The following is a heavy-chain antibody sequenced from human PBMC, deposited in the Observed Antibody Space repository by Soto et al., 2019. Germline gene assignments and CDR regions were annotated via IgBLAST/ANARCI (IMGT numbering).Heavy chain of an antibody. V-gene: IGHV4-61*08. J-gene: IGHJ6*02. Sequence: SETLSLTCTVSGGSVSSCDYFCSWLRQSPGKRLEWIAYIYYSGSTNYNPSLKSRATISVDTSKSQVSLTLTSMTAADAALYYCARSPNYYYYGFDVWGQGTAVTVSS. CDR2: IYYSGST. CDR3: ARSPNYYYYGFDV. D-gene: IGHD3-10*01. CDR1: GGSVSSCDYF.